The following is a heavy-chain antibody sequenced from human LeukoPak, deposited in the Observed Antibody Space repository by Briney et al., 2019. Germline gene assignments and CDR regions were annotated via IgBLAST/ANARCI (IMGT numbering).Heavy chain of an antibody. J-gene: IGHJ6*03. CDR3: ARADDTMVRGVIIYYMDV. Sequence: GASVKVSCKASGYTFTSYDINWVRQATGQGLEWMGWMNPNSGNTGYAQKFQGRVTMTRNTSISTAYMELSSLRSEDTAVYYCARADDTMVRGVIIYYMDVWGKGTTVTVSS. CDR1: GYTFTSYD. V-gene: IGHV1-8*01. D-gene: IGHD3-10*01. CDR2: MNPNSGNT.